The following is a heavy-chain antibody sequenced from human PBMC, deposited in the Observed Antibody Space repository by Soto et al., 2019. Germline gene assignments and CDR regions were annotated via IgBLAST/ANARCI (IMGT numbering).Heavy chain of an antibody. D-gene: IGHD6-13*01. J-gene: IGHJ4*02. CDR1: GFSLSTSGVG. Sequence: GSGPTLVNPTQTLTLTCTFSGFSLSTSGVGVGWIRQPPGKALEWLALIYWDDDKRYSPSLKSKMTITKDTSKNQVVLTMTNMDPVDTATYYCAHSEYSSSWCNFDYWGQGTLVTVSS. V-gene: IGHV2-5*02. CDR2: IYWDDDK. CDR3: AHSEYSSSWCNFDY.